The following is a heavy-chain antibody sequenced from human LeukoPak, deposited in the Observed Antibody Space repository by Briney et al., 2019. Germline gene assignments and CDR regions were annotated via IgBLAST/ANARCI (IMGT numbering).Heavy chain of an antibody. J-gene: IGHJ6*03. D-gene: IGHD6-13*01. CDR2: IYTSGST. CDR3: ARETSSYSSSWYYDYMDV. V-gene: IGHV4-4*07. Sequence: SETLSLTCTVSGGSISSYYWSWIRQPAGKGLEWIGRIYTSGSTNYNPSLKSRVTISVDTSKNQFSLKLSSVTAADTAVYYCARETSSYSSSWYYDYMDVWGKGTTVTVSS. CDR1: GGSISSYY.